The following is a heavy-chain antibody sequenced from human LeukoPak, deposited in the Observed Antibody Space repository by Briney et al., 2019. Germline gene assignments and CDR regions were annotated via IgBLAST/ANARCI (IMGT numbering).Heavy chain of an antibody. CDR3: ARYATGYSSGWATVNFDY. J-gene: IGHJ4*02. CDR2: ISSSSSYI. V-gene: IGHV3-21*01. Sequence: PGGSLRLSCAASGFTFSSYAMSWVRQAPGKGLEWVSSISSSSSYIYYADSVRGRFTISRDNAKNSLYLQMNSLRAEDTAVYYCARYATGYSSGWATVNFDYWGQGTLVTVSS. D-gene: IGHD6-19*01. CDR1: GFTFSSYA.